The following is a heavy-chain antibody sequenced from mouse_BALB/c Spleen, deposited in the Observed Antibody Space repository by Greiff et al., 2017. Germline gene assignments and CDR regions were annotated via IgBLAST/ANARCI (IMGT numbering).Heavy chain of an antibody. J-gene: IGHJ1*01. CDR1: GFTFSSFG. D-gene: IGHD1-1*01. Sequence: EVQLVESGGGLVQPGGSRKLSCAASGFTFSSFGMHWVRQAPEKGLEWVAYISSGSSTIYYADTVKGRFTISRDNPKNTLFLKMNSLRSEDTAMYYCAREELTTVDPRGYFDVWGAGTTVTVSS. CDR3: AREELTTVDPRGYFDV. V-gene: IGHV5-17*02. CDR2: ISSGSSTI.